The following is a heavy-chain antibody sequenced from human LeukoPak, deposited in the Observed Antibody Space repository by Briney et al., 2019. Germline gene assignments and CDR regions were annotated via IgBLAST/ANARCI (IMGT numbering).Heavy chain of an antibody. CDR1: GFIFNTYT. J-gene: IGHJ4*02. Sequence: GGSLRLSCAASGFIFNTYTMNWVPQAPGKGLEWVSSISSSSSYIYYADSVRGRFTISRDNAKNSLYLQMNSLRAEDTAVYYCARVEWELRTNDYWGQGTLVTVSS. V-gene: IGHV3-21*01. CDR3: ARVEWELRTNDY. CDR2: ISSSSSYI. D-gene: IGHD1-26*01.